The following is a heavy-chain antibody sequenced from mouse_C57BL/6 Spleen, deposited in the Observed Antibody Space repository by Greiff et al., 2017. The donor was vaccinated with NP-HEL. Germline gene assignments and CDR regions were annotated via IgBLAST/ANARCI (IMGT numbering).Heavy chain of an antibody. CDR3: ARVGGYLYYFDY. CDR2: IYPGSGST. J-gene: IGHJ2*01. Sequence: VQLQQSGAELVKPGASVKMSCKASGYTFTSYWITWVKQRPGQGLEWIGDIYPGSGSTNYNEKFKSKATLTVDTSSSTAYMQLSSLTSEDSAVYYCARVGGYLYYFDYWGQGTTLTVSS. D-gene: IGHD2-2*01. V-gene: IGHV1-55*01. CDR1: GYTFTSYW.